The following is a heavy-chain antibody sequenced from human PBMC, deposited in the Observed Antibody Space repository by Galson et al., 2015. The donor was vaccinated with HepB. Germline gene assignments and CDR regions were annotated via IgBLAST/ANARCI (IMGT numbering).Heavy chain of an antibody. CDR3: ARDQWHIVVVTATDSFDY. V-gene: IGHV3-30-3*01. D-gene: IGHD2-21*02. J-gene: IGHJ4*02. CDR2: ISYDGSNK. Sequence: SLRLSCAASGFTFSSYAMHWVRQAPGKGLEWVAVISYDGSNKYYADSVKGRFTISRDNSKNTLYLQMNSLRAEDTAVYYCARDQWHIVVVTATDSFDYWGQGTLVTVSS. CDR1: GFTFSSYA.